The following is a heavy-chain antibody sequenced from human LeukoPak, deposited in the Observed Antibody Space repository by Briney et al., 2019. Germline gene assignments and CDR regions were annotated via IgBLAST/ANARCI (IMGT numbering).Heavy chain of an antibody. CDR2: INHSGST. V-gene: IGHV4-34*01. CDR1: GGSFSGYY. CDR3: ARDRRLVFGVVIKNWFDP. D-gene: IGHD3-3*01. J-gene: IGHJ5*02. Sequence: PSETLSLTCAVYGGSFSGYYWSWIRQPPGKGLEWIGEINHSGSTNYNPSLKSRVTISVDTSKNQFSLKLSSVTAADTAVYYCARDRRLVFGVVIKNWFDPWGQGALVTVSS.